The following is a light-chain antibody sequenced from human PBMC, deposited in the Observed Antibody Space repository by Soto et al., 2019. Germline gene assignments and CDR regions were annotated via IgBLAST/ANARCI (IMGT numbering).Light chain of an antibody. V-gene: IGKV3-15*01. CDR1: QSISSS. Sequence: IVMTQSPATLPVSPGERATLSCRASQSISSSTLAWYQQKPGQPPRLLIYSVSTRAAGIPARLSGSGSGTEFTLTISSLQSEDFAVYYCQQHSSWPLTFGQGTKLEI. CDR3: QQHSSWPLT. CDR2: SVS. J-gene: IGKJ2*01.